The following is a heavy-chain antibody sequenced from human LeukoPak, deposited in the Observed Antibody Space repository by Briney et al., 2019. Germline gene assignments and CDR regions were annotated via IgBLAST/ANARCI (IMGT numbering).Heavy chain of an antibody. CDR2: IRYDGSNK. CDR1: GFTFSSYG. J-gene: IGHJ3*02. Sequence: GGSLRLSCAASGFTFSSYGMHWVRQAPGKGLEWVAFIRYDGSNKYYADSVKGRFTISRDNSKNTLYLQMNSLRAEDTAVYYCAKVRGYDYDAFDIWGQGTMVTVSS. CDR3: AKVRGYDYDAFDI. V-gene: IGHV3-30*02. D-gene: IGHD5-12*01.